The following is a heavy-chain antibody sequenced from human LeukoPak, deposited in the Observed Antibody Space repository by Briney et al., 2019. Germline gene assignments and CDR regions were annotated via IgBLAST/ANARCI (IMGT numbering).Heavy chain of an antibody. CDR2: IYHTGST. CDR3: ARENGDYAFDY. D-gene: IGHD4-17*01. Sequence: SETLSLTCTISGGSVSDYYWSWIRQSPGKGLEWIGYIYHTGSTSYSPSLKSRVTISLDTSKNQFSLRLSSVIVADTAVYYCARENGDYAFDYWGQGTLVTVSS. J-gene: IGHJ4*02. V-gene: IGHV4-59*02. CDR1: GGSVSDYY.